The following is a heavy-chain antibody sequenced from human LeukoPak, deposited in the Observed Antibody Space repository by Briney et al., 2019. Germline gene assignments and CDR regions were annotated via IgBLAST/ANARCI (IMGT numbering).Heavy chain of an antibody. CDR1: GFTFSSYA. J-gene: IGHJ2*01. V-gene: IGHV3-30*04. D-gene: IGHD3-22*01. Sequence: GGSLRLSCAASGFTFSSYAMHWVRQAPGKGLEWVAAISYDGSNKYYADSVKGRFTISRDNSKNTLYLQMNSLRDEDTAVYYCAGSDTIGYSPREWDYWYFDLWGRGPLVTVSS. CDR3: AGSDTIGYSPREWDYWYFDL. CDR2: ISYDGSNK.